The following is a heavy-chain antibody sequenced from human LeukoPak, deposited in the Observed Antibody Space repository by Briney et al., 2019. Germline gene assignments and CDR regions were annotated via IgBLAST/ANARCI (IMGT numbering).Heavy chain of an antibody. J-gene: IGHJ4*02. CDR2: ISSGGSTI. D-gene: IGHD6-13*01. CDR3: ARRAAAVRCFDY. V-gene: IGHV3-11*01. Sequence: GGSLRLSCAVSGFTFSDYYMSWIRQAPGKGLEWVSYISSGGSTISHADSVKGRFTISRDNAENSLHLQMNSLRAEDTAVYYCARRAAAVRCFDYWGQGTLVPVSS. CDR1: GFTFSDYY.